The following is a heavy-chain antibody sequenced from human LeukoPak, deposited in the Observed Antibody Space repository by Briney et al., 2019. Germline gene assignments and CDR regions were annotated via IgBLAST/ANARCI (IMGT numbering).Heavy chain of an antibody. CDR3: AREFRRHSSSWYEDY. CDR1: GYTFTNYG. J-gene: IGHJ4*02. D-gene: IGHD6-13*01. Sequence: ASVKVSCKASGYTFTNYGISWVRQAPGQGLEWMGWISAYNGNTHYAQNLQGRVTMTTDTSTSTAYMELKSLRSDDTAVYYCAREFRRHSSSWYEDYWGQGTLVTVSS. V-gene: IGHV1-18*01. CDR2: ISAYNGNT.